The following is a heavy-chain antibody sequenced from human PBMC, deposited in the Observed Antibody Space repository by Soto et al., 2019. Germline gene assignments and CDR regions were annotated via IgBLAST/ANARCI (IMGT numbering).Heavy chain of an antibody. Sequence: QDVLVQSGAEVKKPGASVKVSCKASGYIFTTYGITWVRQAPGQGLEWMGWINTYNGNTNYAQKFQGRVTMTTDTSTSTAYMELRSLRSDDTAVYYCARGDYYVGADYYYYGLDVWGRGTTVTVSS. CDR3: ARGDYYVGADYYYYGLDV. CDR2: INTYNGNT. J-gene: IGHJ6*02. CDR1: GYIFTTYG. V-gene: IGHV1-18*01. D-gene: IGHD3-22*01.